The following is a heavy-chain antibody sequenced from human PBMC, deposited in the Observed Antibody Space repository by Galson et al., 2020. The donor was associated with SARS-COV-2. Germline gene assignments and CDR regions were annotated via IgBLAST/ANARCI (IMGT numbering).Heavy chain of an antibody. D-gene: IGHD3-9*01. J-gene: IGHJ4*02. Sequence: SETLSLTCSVSGGSISSGIYFWTWMRQPAGKGLEYIGRIEASGTTGYNPSLTSRVTISLDTSENQFSLKLASVTAADTAVYYCAREPYDSWFLFDSWGQGILVTVSS. CDR3: AREPYDSWFLFDS. CDR1: GGSISSGIYF. CDR2: IEASGTT. V-gene: IGHV4-61*02.